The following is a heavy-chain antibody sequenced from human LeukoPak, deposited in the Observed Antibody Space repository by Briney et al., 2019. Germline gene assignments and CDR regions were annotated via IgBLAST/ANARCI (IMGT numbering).Heavy chain of an antibody. CDR2: INHSGST. CDR1: GGSFSGYY. V-gene: IGHV4-34*01. J-gene: IGHJ5*02. D-gene: IGHD5-18*01. Sequence: PSETLSLTCAVYGGSFSGYYWSWIRQPPGKGLEWIGEINHSGSTNYNPSLKSRVTISVDTSKNQFSLKLSSVTAADTAVYYCARVSGYSYGYGDWFDPWGQGTLVTVSS. CDR3: ARVSGYSYGYGDWFDP.